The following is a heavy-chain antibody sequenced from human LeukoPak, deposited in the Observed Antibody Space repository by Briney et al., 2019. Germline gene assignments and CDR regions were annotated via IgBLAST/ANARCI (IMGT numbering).Heavy chain of an antibody. V-gene: IGHV3-23*01. D-gene: IGHD3-10*01. CDR1: GFTFSSYA. J-gene: IGHJ5*02. CDR3: ARDYGVRGLRGLWFGAEYNWFDP. Sequence: PGGSLRLSWAASGFTFSSYAMSWVRQAPGKGLGWVSAISGSGVSTYYADSVKGRFTISRDNSKNTLYLQMNSLRDEDTAVYYCARDYGVRGLRGLWFGAEYNWFDPWGQGTLVTVSS. CDR2: ISGSGVST.